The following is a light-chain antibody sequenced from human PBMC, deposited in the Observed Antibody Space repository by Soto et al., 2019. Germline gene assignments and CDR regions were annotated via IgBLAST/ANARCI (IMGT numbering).Light chain of an antibody. CDR1: QSISSY. V-gene: IGKV1-39*01. Sequence: DIVMTQSPSSLSASVGDRVTITCRASQSISSYLNWYQQKPGKAPKLLIYTASSLQSGVPARFSGSGSGTEFTLTISSLQSEDFAVYYCQQYNNWPQTFGQGTKVDIK. J-gene: IGKJ1*01. CDR3: QQYNNWPQT. CDR2: TAS.